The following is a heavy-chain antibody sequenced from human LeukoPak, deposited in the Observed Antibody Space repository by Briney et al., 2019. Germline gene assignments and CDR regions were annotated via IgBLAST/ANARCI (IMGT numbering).Heavy chain of an antibody. CDR3: ARDNKYHYTFGGVDY. D-gene: IGHD3-16*01. Sequence: PGGSLRLSWAASGYTFSPYRVHWVRQAPGKGLEWVAYISSSSSNIYYADSVKGRFTISRDNAKNSLYLQMNSLRAEDTAVYYCARDNKYHYTFGGVDYWGQGTLVTVSS. V-gene: IGHV3-48*01. J-gene: IGHJ4*02. CDR1: GYTFSPYR. CDR2: ISSSSSNI.